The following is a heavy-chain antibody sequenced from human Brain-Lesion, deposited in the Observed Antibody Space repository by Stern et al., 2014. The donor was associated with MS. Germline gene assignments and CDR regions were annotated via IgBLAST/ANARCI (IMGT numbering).Heavy chain of an antibody. D-gene: IGHD2-15*01. CDR1: GGSVSSTSYA. V-gene: IGHV4-39*01. J-gene: IGHJ5*02. Sequence: VQLVQSGPGLVKPSETLSLTCTVAGGSVSSTSYAWAWIRQPPGKGLEWIGTIYYSGNTYYSPSPKSRLTISLDTSKNQFSLPMRSVTAADTAVYYCAGEEDIRYCSGGSCTGNWFDPWGQGTLVTVSS. CDR3: AGEEDIRYCSGGSCTGNWFDP. CDR2: IYYSGNT.